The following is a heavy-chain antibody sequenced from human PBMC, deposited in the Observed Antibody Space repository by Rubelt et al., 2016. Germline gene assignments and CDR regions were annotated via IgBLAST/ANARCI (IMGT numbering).Heavy chain of an antibody. D-gene: IGHD1-26*01. V-gene: IGHV3-30*04. J-gene: IGHJ4*02. CDR3: AIGGRRGNLLPFDY. CDR2: ISYDGSNK. Sequence: QVQLVESGGGVVQPGRSLRLSCAASGFTFSSYAMHWVRQAPGKGLEWVAVISYDGSNKYYADSVKGRFTISRDNSKNTLYLQMNSLRAEDTAVYYCAIGGRRGNLLPFDYWGQGTLVTVSS. CDR1: GFTFSSYA.